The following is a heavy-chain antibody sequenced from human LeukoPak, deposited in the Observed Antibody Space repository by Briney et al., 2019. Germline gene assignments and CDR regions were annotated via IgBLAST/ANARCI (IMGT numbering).Heavy chain of an antibody. CDR3: ARDRVVATIPDAFDI. CDR1: GGSISSYC. CDR2: IYYSGST. Sequence: PSETLSLTCTVSGGSISSYCWSWIRQPPGKGLEWIGHIYYSGSTYYNPSLKSRVSISVDASKTQLSLKLSSVTAADTAVYYCARDRVVATIPDAFDIWGQGTMVTVSS. D-gene: IGHD5-12*01. J-gene: IGHJ3*02. V-gene: IGHV4-59*12.